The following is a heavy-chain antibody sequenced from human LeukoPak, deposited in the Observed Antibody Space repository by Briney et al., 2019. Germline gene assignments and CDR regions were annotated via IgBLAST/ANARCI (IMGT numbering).Heavy chain of an antibody. CDR3: AELGSYYGNYFDY. J-gene: IGHJ4*02. CDR1: GFTLSSYS. Sequence: GGSLRLSRAASGFTLSSYSMNWVRQAPGKGLGWVSYISSSSSTIYYADSVKGRFTISRDNAKNSLYLQMNSLRAEDTAVYYCAELGSYYGNYFDYWGQGTLVTVSS. D-gene: IGHD1-26*01. V-gene: IGHV3-48*01. CDR2: ISSSSSTI.